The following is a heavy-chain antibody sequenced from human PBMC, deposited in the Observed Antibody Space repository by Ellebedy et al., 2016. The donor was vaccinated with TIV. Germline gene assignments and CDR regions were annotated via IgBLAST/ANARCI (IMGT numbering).Heavy chain of an antibody. V-gene: IGHV4-39*01. Sequence: SETLSLTXTVSGGSISSSSYYWGWIRQPLGKGLEWIGSIYYSGSTYYNSSLKSRVTISVDTSKNQFSLKLSSVTAVDTAVYYCASLRITMVRGVIMQIYYYYGMDVWGQGTTVTVSS. D-gene: IGHD3-10*01. CDR3: ASLRITMVRGVIMQIYYYYGMDV. CDR1: GGSISSSSYY. CDR2: IYYSGST. J-gene: IGHJ6*02.